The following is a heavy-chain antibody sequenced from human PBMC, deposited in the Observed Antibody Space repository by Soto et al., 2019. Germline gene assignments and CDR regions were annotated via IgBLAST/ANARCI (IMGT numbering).Heavy chain of an antibody. CDR3: ARSSGHFLAYGMDV. CDR2: IYVDDSDT. Sequence: PGESLKISCQGSGYSFTNYWIGWVRQMPGKGLEWMGIIYVDDSDTRYSPSFQGQVLISADKSISTAYLQWGSLEASDTAIYYCARSSGHFLAYGMDVWGQGTTVTVSS. J-gene: IGHJ6*02. CDR1: GYSFTNYW. V-gene: IGHV5-51*01. D-gene: IGHD3-3*01.